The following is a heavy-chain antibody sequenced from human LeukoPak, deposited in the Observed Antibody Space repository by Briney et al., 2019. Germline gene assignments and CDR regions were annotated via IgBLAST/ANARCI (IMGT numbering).Heavy chain of an antibody. CDR1: GGSVSSGSYY. V-gene: IGHV4-61*01. D-gene: IGHD2-15*01. CDR2: IYYSGST. Sequence: PSETLSLTCTVSGGSVSSGSYYWSWIRQPPGKGLEWIGYIYYSGSTNYNPSLKSRVTISVDTSKNQFSLKPSSVTAADTAVYYCARAPPGWYYGMDVWGQGTTVTVSS. J-gene: IGHJ6*02. CDR3: ARAPPGWYYGMDV.